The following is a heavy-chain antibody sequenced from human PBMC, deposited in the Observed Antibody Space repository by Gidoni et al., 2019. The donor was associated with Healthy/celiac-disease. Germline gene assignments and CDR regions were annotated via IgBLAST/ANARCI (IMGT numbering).Heavy chain of an antibody. CDR3: ARPGYCSSTSCHDDY. Sequence: QLQLQESGPGLVKPSETLSLTCTVSGGSISSSSYYWGWIRQPPGKGLEWIGSIYYRGSTYYNPSLKSRVTISVDTSKNQFSLKLSSVTAADTAVYYCARPGYCSSTSCHDDYWGQGTLVTVSS. V-gene: IGHV4-39*01. D-gene: IGHD2-2*01. J-gene: IGHJ4*02. CDR1: GGSISSSSYY. CDR2: IYYRGST.